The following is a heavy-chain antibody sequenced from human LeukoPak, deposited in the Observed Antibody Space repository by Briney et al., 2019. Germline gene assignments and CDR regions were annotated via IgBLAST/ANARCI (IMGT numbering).Heavy chain of an antibody. Sequence: SETLSLTCAVYGGSFSDYYWSWIRQPPGKGLEWIGEINHSGSTNYNPSLKSRVTISVDTSKNQFSLKLSSVTAADTAVYYCARAVRSLLPHAFDIWGQGTMVTVSS. CDR1: GGSFSDYY. CDR3: ARAVRSLLPHAFDI. J-gene: IGHJ3*02. D-gene: IGHD3-22*01. CDR2: INHSGST. V-gene: IGHV4-34*01.